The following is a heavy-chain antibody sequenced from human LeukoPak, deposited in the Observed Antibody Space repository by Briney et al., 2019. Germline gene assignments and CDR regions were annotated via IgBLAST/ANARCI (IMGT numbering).Heavy chain of an antibody. CDR2: IRYDGSNK. J-gene: IGHJ6*03. Sequence: PGGSLRLSCAASGFTFSSYGMHWVRQAPGKGLEWVAFIRYDGSNKYYAGSVKGRFTISRDNSKNTLYLQMNSLRAEDTAVYYCAKAGGDLWFGELSVYYYYYMDVWGKGTTVTISS. CDR1: GFTFSSYG. D-gene: IGHD3-10*01. V-gene: IGHV3-30*02. CDR3: AKAGGDLWFGELSVYYYYYMDV.